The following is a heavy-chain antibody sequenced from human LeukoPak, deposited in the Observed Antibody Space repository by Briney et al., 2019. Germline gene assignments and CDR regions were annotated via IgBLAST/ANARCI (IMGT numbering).Heavy chain of an antibody. V-gene: IGHV3-53*01. CDR1: GFTISSSY. J-gene: IGHJ4*02. CDR3: AGGQMFTSGGFDD. Sequence: GGSLRLSCAASGFTISSSYMTWVRQAPGKGLEWVSVIYTGGDTYYADSVRGRFTISRDNSKNTVNLQMNSLRAEDTALYYCAGGQMFTSGGFDDWGQGTLVTVSS. CDR2: IYTGGDT. D-gene: IGHD6-19*01.